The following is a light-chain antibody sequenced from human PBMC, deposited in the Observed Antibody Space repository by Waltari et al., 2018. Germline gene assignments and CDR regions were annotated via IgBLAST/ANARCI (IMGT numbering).Light chain of an antibody. J-gene: IGLJ1*01. CDR3: SSYTNRATLRV. CDR2: EVS. Sequence: QSALSQPASVSGSPGPSIALSCTGTSSDFGNYNYVSWYQQHPGKAPKLVLYEVSDRPSGVSRRFSGSKSGNKATLTISGLQADDEADYYCSSYTNRATLRVFGTGTKVTVL. V-gene: IGLV2-14*01. CDR1: SSDFGNYNY.